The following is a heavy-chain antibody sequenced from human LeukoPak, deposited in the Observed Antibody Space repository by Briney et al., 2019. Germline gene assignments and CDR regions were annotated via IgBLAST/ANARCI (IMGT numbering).Heavy chain of an antibody. CDR1: GGSISSYY. CDR3: ARASAHRGIAVAGVYWYFDL. Sequence: SETLSLTCTVSGGSISSYYWSWIRQPPGKGLEWIGYIYYSGSTNYNPSLKSRVTISVDTSKNQFSLKLSSVTAADTAVYYCARASAHRGIAVAGVYWYFDLWGRGTLVTVSS. D-gene: IGHD6-19*01. CDR2: IYYSGST. V-gene: IGHV4-59*01. J-gene: IGHJ2*01.